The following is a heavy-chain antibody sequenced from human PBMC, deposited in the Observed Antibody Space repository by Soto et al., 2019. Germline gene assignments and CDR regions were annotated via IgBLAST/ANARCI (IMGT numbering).Heavy chain of an antibody. V-gene: IGHV1-3*01. CDR3: ARGLDILTGYYNDAFDI. D-gene: IGHD3-9*01. CDR2: INAGNGNT. Sequence: ASVKVSCKASGYTFTSYAMHWVHQAPGQRLEWMGWINAGNGNTKYSQKFQGRVTITRDTSASTAYMELSSLRSEDTAVYYCARGLDILTGYYNDAFDIWGQGTMVTVSS. CDR1: GYTFTSYA. J-gene: IGHJ3*02.